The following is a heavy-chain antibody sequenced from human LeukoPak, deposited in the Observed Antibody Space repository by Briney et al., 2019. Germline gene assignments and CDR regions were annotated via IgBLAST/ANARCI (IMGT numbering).Heavy chain of an antibody. D-gene: IGHD3-22*01. CDR2: ISSSSSTK. Sequence: GGSLRLSCAPSGFSLSSYSMNWVRQAPGKGLEWVSHISSSSSTKYYADSVKGRFTISRDNARNSLYLQMNSLRVEDTAVYYCARGRWDYDTSGYYHPVYWGQGTLVTVSS. J-gene: IGHJ4*02. CDR1: GFSLSSYS. V-gene: IGHV3-48*01. CDR3: ARGRWDYDTSGYYHPVY.